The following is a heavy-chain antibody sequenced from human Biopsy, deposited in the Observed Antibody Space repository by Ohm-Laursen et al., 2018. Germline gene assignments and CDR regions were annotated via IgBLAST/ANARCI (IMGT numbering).Heavy chain of an antibody. V-gene: IGHV1-69*06. Sequence: GSSVKVSCKVIGGTFSASGISWVRLAPGHGLEFVGGIIPIFQTTHYAQSFQGRVTIVADKSTSTAYMELSGLRSDDTAIYYCATVRGLVWFGELIAWGQGTLVTVSS. CDR1: GGTFSASG. D-gene: IGHD3-10*01. J-gene: IGHJ5*02. CDR3: ATVRGLVWFGELIA. CDR2: IIPIFQTT.